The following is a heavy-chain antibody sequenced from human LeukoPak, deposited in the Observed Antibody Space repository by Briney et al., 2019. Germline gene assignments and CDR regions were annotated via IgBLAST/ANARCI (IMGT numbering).Heavy chain of an antibody. J-gene: IGHJ6*03. CDR3: ARGPGGRSGYYPLEDYYYYYYMGV. D-gene: IGHD3-22*01. CDR2: IRVYNGNT. CDR1: GYTLTSYG. V-gene: IGHV1-18*01. Sequence: ASVKVSCKASGYTLTSYGINCVRQAPGQGLEWMGWIRVYNGNTNYAQKLQGRVTMTTDTSTSTAYMELRSLRSDDTAVYYCARGPGGRSGYYPLEDYYYYYYMGVWGKGTTVTVSS.